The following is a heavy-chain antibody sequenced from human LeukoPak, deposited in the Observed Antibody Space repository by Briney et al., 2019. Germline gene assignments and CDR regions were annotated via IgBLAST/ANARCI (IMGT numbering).Heavy chain of an antibody. J-gene: IGHJ4*02. CDR1: GYTFTSYG. V-gene: IGHV1-18*01. CDR2: ISAYNGNT. D-gene: IGHD6-13*01. CDR3: AKGLSAGTDGENSLDY. Sequence: GASVKVSCKASGYTFTSYGISWVRQAPGQGLEWMGWISAYNGNTNYAQKLQGRVTMTTDTSTSTAYMELRSLRSDDTAVYYCAKGLSAGTDGENSLDYWGQGTLVTVSS.